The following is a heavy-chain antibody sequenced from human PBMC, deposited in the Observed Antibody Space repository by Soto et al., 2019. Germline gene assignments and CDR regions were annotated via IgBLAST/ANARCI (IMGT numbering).Heavy chain of an antibody. CDR1: GFTFSSYS. Sequence: GGSLRLSCAASGFTFSSYSMNWVRQAPGKGLEWVSYISSSSSTIYYADSVKGRFTISRDNAKNSLYLQMNSLRDEDTAVYYCARDPFDLRFLEWSPFDYWGQGTLVTVSS. CDR2: ISSSSSTI. CDR3: ARDPFDLRFLEWSPFDY. J-gene: IGHJ4*02. V-gene: IGHV3-48*02. D-gene: IGHD3-3*01.